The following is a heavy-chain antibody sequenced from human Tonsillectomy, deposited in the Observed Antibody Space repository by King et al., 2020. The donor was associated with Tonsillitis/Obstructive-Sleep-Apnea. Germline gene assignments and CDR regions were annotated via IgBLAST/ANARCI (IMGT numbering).Heavy chain of an antibody. V-gene: IGHV5-10-1*01. D-gene: IGHD3-10*01. Sequence: QLVQSGAEVKKPGESLRISCKGSGYRFTNYWISWVRQIPGKGLEWMGKIDPSDSYTDYSPSFQGHVTISAYKAISTAYLQLSSLKASDTAMYYCARGIIILESAFDVWGQGTMVTVSS. J-gene: IGHJ3*01. CDR2: IDPSDSYT. CDR3: ARGIIILESAFDV. CDR1: GYRFTNYW.